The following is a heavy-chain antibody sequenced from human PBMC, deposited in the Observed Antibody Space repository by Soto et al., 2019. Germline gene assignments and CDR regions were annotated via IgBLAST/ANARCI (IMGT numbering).Heavy chain of an antibody. Sequence: SETLSLTCTVSGGSISSNYWTWIRQPPGKGLEWIGYVYNSESTNYNPSLKSRVTISEDTSKSQFSLKVNSMTAADTAVYYCARYRREAVAGYTLDNWGQGILVTVSS. V-gene: IGHV4-59*01. CDR1: GGSISSNY. J-gene: IGHJ4*02. CDR2: VYNSEST. CDR3: ARYRREAVAGYTLDN. D-gene: IGHD6-13*01.